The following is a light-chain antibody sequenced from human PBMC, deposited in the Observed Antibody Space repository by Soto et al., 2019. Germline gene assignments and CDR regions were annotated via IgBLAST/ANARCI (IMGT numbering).Light chain of an antibody. V-gene: IGLV2-8*01. CDR2: EVS. Sequence: QSALTQPPSASGSPEQSVTISCTGTSSDVGGYNYVSWYQQHPGKAPKLMIYEVSKRPSGVPDRFSGSKSGNTASLTVSGLQAEDEADYYCSSYAGSNNWVVFGGGTKLTVL. CDR1: SSDVGGYNY. J-gene: IGLJ2*01. CDR3: SSYAGSNNWVV.